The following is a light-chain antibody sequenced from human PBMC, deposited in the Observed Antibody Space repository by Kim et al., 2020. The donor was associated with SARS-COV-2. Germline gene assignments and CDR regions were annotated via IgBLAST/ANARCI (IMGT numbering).Light chain of an antibody. CDR1: SSDVGGYNY. V-gene: IGLV2-14*03. Sequence: SITISCTGTSSDVGGYNYVSWYQQHPDKAPKLMIYDVSNRPSGVSNRFSGSKSGNTASLTISGLQAEDEADYYCSSYTSSSTYVVFGGGTQLTVL. J-gene: IGLJ2*01. CDR3: SSYTSSSTYVV. CDR2: DVS.